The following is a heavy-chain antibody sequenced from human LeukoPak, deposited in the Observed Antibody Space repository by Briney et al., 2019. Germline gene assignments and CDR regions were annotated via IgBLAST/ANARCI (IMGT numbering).Heavy chain of an antibody. V-gene: IGHV1-18*01. J-gene: IGHJ6*02. CDR2: ISAYNGNT. D-gene: IGHD1-7*01. CDR1: GYAFTSYG. CDR3: AGSTITYYYYVMDV. Sequence: GASVKVSCKASGYAFTSYGISWVRQAPGQGLEWVGWISAYNGNTNYAQKLQGRVTMTTDTSTSTAYMELRSLRSDDTAVYYCAGSTITYYYYVMDVWSQGTTVTVPS.